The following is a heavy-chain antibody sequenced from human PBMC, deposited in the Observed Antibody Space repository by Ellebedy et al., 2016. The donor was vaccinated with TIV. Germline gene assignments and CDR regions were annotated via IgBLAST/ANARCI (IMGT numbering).Heavy chain of an antibody. Sequence: GESLKISCEGSGYSFTNYWIGWVRQMPGKGLEWMGIIYPGDSDTRYSPSFQGQVTISADKSISTAYLQWSSLKASDTAMYYCARLRDGYKYYYYYGMDVWGQGTTVTVSS. V-gene: IGHV5-51*01. CDR2: IYPGDSDT. D-gene: IGHD5-24*01. CDR1: GYSFTNYW. J-gene: IGHJ6*02. CDR3: ARLRDGYKYYYYYGMDV.